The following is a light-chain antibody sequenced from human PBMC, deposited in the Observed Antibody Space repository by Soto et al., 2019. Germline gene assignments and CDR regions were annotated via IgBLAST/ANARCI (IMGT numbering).Light chain of an antibody. Sequence: QSVLTQPPSASATPGQMVTISCSGSSSNIGSNYVYWYQQIPGTAPKLLIFNNNQRPSGVPDRFSGSKSGTSASLAISGLRSEDEADYYCAAWDDSLSGVVFGGGTKVTVL. J-gene: IGLJ2*01. CDR1: SSNIGSNY. CDR3: AAWDDSLSGVV. CDR2: NNN. V-gene: IGLV1-47*02.